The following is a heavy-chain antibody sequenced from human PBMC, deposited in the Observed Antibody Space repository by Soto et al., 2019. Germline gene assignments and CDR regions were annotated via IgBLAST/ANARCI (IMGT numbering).Heavy chain of an antibody. CDR3: ARVGADPHGATVTTAGADAFDI. CDR2: IYYSGYT. CDR1: GGSISSGDYY. V-gene: IGHV4-30-4*01. Sequence: QVQLQESGPGLVKPSQTLSLTCTVSGGSISSGDYYWSWIRQPPGKGLEWIGYIYYSGYTSYNPYHESRVTISVDTSKNQFSRKLSSVTAADTAVYYCARVGADPHGATVTTAGADAFDIWGQGTMFTVSS. D-gene: IGHD4-17*01. J-gene: IGHJ3*02.